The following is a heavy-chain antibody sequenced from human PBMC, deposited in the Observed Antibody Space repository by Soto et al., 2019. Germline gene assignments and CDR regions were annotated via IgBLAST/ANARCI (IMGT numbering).Heavy chain of an antibody. CDR2: IIPIFGTA. CDR3: ARDLVYDILTSGYFDY. D-gene: IGHD3-9*01. J-gene: IGHJ4*02. CDR1: GGTFSSYA. Sequence: SVKVSCKASGGTFSSYAISWVRQAPGQGLEWMGGIIPIFGTANYAQKFQGRVTITADESTSTAYTELSSLRSEDTAVYYCARDLVYDILTSGYFDYWGQGTLVTVSS. V-gene: IGHV1-69*13.